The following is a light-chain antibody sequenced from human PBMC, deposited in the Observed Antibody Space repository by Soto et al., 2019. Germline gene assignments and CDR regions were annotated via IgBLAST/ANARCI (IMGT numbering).Light chain of an antibody. CDR3: GSHAGNSNLV. V-gene: IGLV2-8*01. CDR1: STDVGAYNY. J-gene: IGLJ3*02. Sequence: QSALTQPPSASGSPGQSVTISCTGTSTDVGAYNYVSWYQQHPGKAPKLMIYEVTKRPSGVPDRFSGSKSGNTASLTVSGLQTADEADYYCGSHAGNSNLVFGGGTKVTVL. CDR2: EVT.